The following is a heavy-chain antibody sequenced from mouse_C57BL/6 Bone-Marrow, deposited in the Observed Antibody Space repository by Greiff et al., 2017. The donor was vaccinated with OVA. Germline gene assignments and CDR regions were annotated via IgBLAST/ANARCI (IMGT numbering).Heavy chain of an antibody. D-gene: IGHD1-1*01. CDR2: IYPRSGNT. J-gene: IGHJ1*03. CDR1: GYTFTSYG. V-gene: IGHV1-81*01. Sequence: QVQLQQSGAELARPGASVKLSCKASGYTFTSYGISWVKQRTGQGLEWIGEIYPRSGNTYYNEKFKGKATLTADKSYSTAYMELRSLTSEDSAVYFCAGITTVDWYFDVWGTGTTVTVSS. CDR3: AGITTVDWYFDV.